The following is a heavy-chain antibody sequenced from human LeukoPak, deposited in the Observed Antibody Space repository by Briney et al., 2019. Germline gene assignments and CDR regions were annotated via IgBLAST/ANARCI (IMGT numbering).Heavy chain of an antibody. CDR1: GFTFSAYT. V-gene: IGHV3-21*04. Sequence: PGGSLRLSCAASGFTFSAYTMNWVRQAPGKGLEWVSSISPSSDYVYYADSVKGRFTISRDNAKNSLYLEMNSLRAEDTAMYHCARQMGESTNFDNWGQGTLVTVSS. J-gene: IGHJ4*02. CDR3: ARQMGESTNFDN. D-gene: IGHD2-2*01. CDR2: ISPSSDYV.